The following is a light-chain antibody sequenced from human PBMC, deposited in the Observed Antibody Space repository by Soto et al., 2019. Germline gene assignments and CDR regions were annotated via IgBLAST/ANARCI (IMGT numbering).Light chain of an antibody. CDR3: QQYDNLPLT. J-gene: IGKJ4*01. V-gene: IGKV1-33*01. CDR1: QDISNY. CDR2: DAS. Sequence: DIQMTQSPSSLSASVGDRVTITCQASQDISNYLNWYQQKPGKSPKLLIYDASSLETGVASRFSESGAGTDFTFTISSLQPEDIATYYCQQYDNLPLTFGGGTKVEIK.